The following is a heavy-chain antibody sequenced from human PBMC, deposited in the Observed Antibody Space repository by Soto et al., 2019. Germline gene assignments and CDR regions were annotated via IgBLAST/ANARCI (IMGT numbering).Heavy chain of an antibody. CDR1: GFTFSSYG. V-gene: IGHV3-30*18. J-gene: IGHJ6*02. CDR3: AKDKRGYYGSGTISPLYGMDV. CDR2: ISYDGSNK. Sequence: GGSLRLSCAASGFTFSSYGMHWVRQAPGKGLEWVAVISYDGSNKYYADSVKGRFTISRDNSKNTLYLQMNSLRAEDTAVYYCAKDKRGYYGSGTISPLYGMDVWGQGTTVTVSS. D-gene: IGHD3-10*01.